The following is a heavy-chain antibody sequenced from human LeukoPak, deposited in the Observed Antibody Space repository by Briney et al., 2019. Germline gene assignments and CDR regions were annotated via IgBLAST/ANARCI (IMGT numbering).Heavy chain of an antibody. D-gene: IGHD2-2*01. CDR1: GFTFRSYA. J-gene: IGHJ4*02. CDR3: AKDPRRVPAAYDIRDY. V-gene: IGHV3-23*01. Sequence: GGSLGLSCAASGFTFRSYAMSWVRQAPGKGLEWVSAISGSGGSTYYADSVKGRFTISRDNSKNTLYLQMNSLRAEDTAVYYCAKDPRRVPAAYDIRDYWGQGTLVTVSS. CDR2: ISGSGGST.